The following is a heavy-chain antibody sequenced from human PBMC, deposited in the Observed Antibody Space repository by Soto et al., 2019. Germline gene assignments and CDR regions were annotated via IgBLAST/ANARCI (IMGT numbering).Heavy chain of an antibody. CDR3: AKDGIEGFGELYLYYYYYYGMDV. Sequence: GGSLRLSCAASGFTFSSYAMSWVRQAPGKGLEWVSAISGSGGSTYYADSVKGRFTISRDNSKNTRYLQMNSLRAEDTAVYYCAKDGIEGFGELYLYYYYYYGMDVWGQGTTVTVSS. J-gene: IGHJ6*02. D-gene: IGHD3-10*01. CDR1: GFTFSSYA. V-gene: IGHV3-23*01. CDR2: ISGSGGST.